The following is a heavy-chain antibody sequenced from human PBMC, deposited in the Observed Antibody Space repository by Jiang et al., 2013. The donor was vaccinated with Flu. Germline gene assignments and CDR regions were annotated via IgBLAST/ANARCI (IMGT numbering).Heavy chain of an antibody. D-gene: IGHD5-12*01. CDR1: SYA. CDR2: LVSGNYL. Sequence: SYAMSWVRQASREGAWSGSHLLVSGNYLYYADSVKGRFTISRDNAENSVYLQMNSLRVEDTAVYYCARYMVASGYFDPWGRGTLVTVSS. J-gene: IGHJ5*02. CDR3: ARYMVASGYFDP. V-gene: IGHV3-21*01.